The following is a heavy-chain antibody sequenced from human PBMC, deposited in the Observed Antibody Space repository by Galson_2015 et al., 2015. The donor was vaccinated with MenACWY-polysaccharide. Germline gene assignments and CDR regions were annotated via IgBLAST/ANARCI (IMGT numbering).Heavy chain of an antibody. D-gene: IGHD3-22*01. CDR3: AKVCGLGGYYDSSDYSDEDY. Sequence: SLRLSCAASGFTFSSYGMHWVRQAPGKGLEWVAVISYDGSNKYYADSVKGRFTISRDNSKNTLYLQMNSLRAEDTAVYYCAKVCGLGGYYDSSDYSDEDYWGQGTLVTVSS. CDR2: ISYDGSNK. V-gene: IGHV3-30*18. CDR1: GFTFSSYG. J-gene: IGHJ4*02.